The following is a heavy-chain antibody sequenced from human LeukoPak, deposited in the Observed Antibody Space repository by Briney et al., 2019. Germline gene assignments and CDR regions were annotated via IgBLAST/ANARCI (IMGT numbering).Heavy chain of an antibody. Sequence: ASVKVSCKASGYTFTSYYMHWVRQAHGQGLEWMGIINPSGGSTSYAQKFQGRVTMTRDTSTSTVYMELSSLRSEDTAVYYCARERDIVVVPAAALWYWGQGTLVTVSS. CDR2: INPSGGST. V-gene: IGHV1-46*01. CDR3: ARERDIVVVPAAALWY. J-gene: IGHJ4*02. D-gene: IGHD2-2*01. CDR1: GYTFTSYY.